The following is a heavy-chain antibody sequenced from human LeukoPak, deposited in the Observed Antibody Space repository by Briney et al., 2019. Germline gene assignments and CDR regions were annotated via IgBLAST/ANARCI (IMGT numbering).Heavy chain of an antibody. V-gene: IGHV4-59*01. CDR3: ASGAAGSSGWRYNFDY. J-gene: IGHJ4*02. CDR2: VYYSGSA. CDR1: GGSISTYY. Sequence: PSETLSLTRTVSGGSISTYYCNWIRQFPGQGLEWIGYVYYSGSATYNPSLKSRVTISLNTSTNQFSLKLSSVTAADTAIYYCASGAAGSSGWRYNFDYWGQGTLVTVSS. D-gene: IGHD6-19*01.